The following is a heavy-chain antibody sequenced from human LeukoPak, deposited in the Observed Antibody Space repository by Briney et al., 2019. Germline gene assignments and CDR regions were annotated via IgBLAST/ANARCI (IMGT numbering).Heavy chain of an antibody. CDR1: GYSFTSYW. CDR3: AGRRCSSTSCYSGRDLLPGWFDP. J-gene: IGHJ5*02. D-gene: IGHD2-2*01. Sequence: GESLKISCKGSGYSFTSYWIGWVRQMPGKGLEWMGIIYPGDSDTRYSPSFQGQVTISADKSISTAYLQWSSLKASDTAMYYCAGRRCSSTSCYSGRDLLPGWFDPWGQGTLVTVSS. CDR2: IYPGDSDT. V-gene: IGHV5-51*01.